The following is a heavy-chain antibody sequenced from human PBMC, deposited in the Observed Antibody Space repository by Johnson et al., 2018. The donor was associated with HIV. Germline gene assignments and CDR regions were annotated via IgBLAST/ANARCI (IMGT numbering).Heavy chain of an antibody. D-gene: IGHD3-22*01. Sequence: QVHLVESGGGVVQPGRSLRLSCAASGFTFSSYWMSWVRQAPGKGLEWVAVISYDGSNKYYADSVKGRFTISRANSKNTLYLQMNSLRAEDTAVYYCAKERGYDSSGYNRWYVPDAFDIWGQGTMVTVSS. V-gene: IGHV3-30*18. CDR3: AKERGYDSSGYNRWYVPDAFDI. CDR1: GFTFSSYW. CDR2: ISYDGSNK. J-gene: IGHJ3*02.